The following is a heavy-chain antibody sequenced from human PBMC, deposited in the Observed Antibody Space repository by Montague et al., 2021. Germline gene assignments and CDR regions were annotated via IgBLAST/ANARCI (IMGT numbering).Heavy chain of an antibody. D-gene: IGHD1-1*01. CDR1: GFTFDSYD. CDR2: TSGRSTYI. V-gene: IGHV3-21*01. J-gene: IGHJ6*02. Sequence: SLRLSCAGSGFTFDSYDMNWVRQAPGKGLEWVSSTSGRSTYIYYGDSMKGRVIISRDNAKNSLYLQMNSLRVEDTAIYYCARLEYGLDVWGQGTTVTVSS. CDR3: ARLEYGLDV.